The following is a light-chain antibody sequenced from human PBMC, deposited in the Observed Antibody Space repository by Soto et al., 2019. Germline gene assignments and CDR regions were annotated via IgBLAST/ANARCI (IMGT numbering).Light chain of an antibody. J-gene: IGKJ1*01. CDR1: QSISSW. CDR3: QQYNDTWT. Sequence: DIQMTQSPSTLSASVGDRVTITCRASQSISSWLAWYQQKPGKAPKLLIYKASTLQGGVPSRFSGSGSVTEFTLTSSSLQPDVSATYYCQQYNDTWTFGQGTKVEIK. V-gene: IGKV1-5*03. CDR2: KAS.